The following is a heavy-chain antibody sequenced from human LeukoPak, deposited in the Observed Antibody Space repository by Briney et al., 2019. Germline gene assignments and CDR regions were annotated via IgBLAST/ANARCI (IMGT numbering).Heavy chain of an antibody. V-gene: IGHV4-34*01. D-gene: IGHD3-22*01. J-gene: IGHJ5*02. Sequence: SETLSLTCAVYGGSFSGYYWSWIRQPPGKGLEWIGEINHSGSTNYNPSLKSRVTISVDTSKNQFSLKLSSVTAADTAVYYCARAGRWLSHNWFDPWGQGTLVTVSS. CDR1: GGSFSGYY. CDR2: INHSGST. CDR3: ARAGRWLSHNWFDP.